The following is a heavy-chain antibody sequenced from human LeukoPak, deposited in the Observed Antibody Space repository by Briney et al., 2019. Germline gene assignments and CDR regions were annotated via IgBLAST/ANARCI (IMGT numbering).Heavy chain of an antibody. V-gene: IGHV3-7*01. CDR2: IKLDGSAK. CDR3: ARIDARSYFFDY. Sequence: GGSLRLSCAASGFTSSSYRMIWVRQAPGKGLEWVANIKLDGSAKYYVDSVKGRFPVSRDNAKNSLYLQMNSLRAEDTAVYYCARIDARSYFFDYWGQGTLVTVSS. J-gene: IGHJ4*02. CDR1: GFTSSSYR. D-gene: IGHD4-17*01.